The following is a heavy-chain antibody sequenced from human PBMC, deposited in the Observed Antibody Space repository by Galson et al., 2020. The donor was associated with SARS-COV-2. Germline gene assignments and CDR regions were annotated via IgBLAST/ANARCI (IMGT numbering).Heavy chain of an antibody. CDR1: VGSFSDNY. V-gene: IGHV4-34*01. CDR2: VNHSGDT. CDR3: ARGNNLSL. Sequence: SKTLSLTCAAYVGSFSDNYCTWVRQPPGKGREWIGEVNHSGDTHYSPSLKSRVTISADPSKNQFSLRMTSVTAADTGVYYCARGNNLSLWGQGTRVAVSS. J-gene: IGHJ4*02.